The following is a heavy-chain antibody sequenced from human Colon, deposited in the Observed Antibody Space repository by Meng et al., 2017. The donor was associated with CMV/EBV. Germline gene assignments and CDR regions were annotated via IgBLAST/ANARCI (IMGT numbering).Heavy chain of an antibody. Sequence: QVLLVQLGPEGQKQGPAVKCSCKASGYTFHGYFMYWVRQATGQGLEWLGVINPITGGTNYAQKFQGRVTMTRDTSMNTAYMELSRLRSDDTAVYYCASLSGGDFDYWGQGTLVTVSS. CDR3: ASLSGGDFDY. V-gene: IGHV1-2*02. CDR2: INPITGGT. CDR1: GYTFHGYF. D-gene: IGHD1-26*01. J-gene: IGHJ4*02.